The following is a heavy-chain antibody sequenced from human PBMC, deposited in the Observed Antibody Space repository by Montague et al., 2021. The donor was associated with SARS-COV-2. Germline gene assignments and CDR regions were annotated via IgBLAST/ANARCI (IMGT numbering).Heavy chain of an antibody. V-gene: IGHV4-39*01. D-gene: IGHD6-13*01. CDR1: GGSISSSSYY. J-gene: IGHJ3*02. CDR2: IYYSGST. Sequence: SETLSLTCTVSGGSISSSSYYWGWIRQPPGKGLEWIGSIYYSGSTYYNPSLKSRVTISVDTSKNQFSPRPSSVTAADTAVYYCAGSPPGIAAAGTVAAFDIWGQGTMVTVSS. CDR3: AGSPPGIAAAGTVAAFDI.